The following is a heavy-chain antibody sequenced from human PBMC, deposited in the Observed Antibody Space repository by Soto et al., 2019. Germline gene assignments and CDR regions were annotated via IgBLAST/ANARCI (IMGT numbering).Heavy chain of an antibody. Sequence: SETLSLTCTVSGGSISSSSYYWGWIRQPPGKGLEWIGSIYYSGSTYYNPSLKSRVTISVDTSKNQFSLKLSSVTAADTAVYYCARHVDNIVATIEDYWGQGTLVTVSS. D-gene: IGHD5-12*01. CDR2: IYYSGST. V-gene: IGHV4-39*01. J-gene: IGHJ4*02. CDR3: ARHVDNIVATIEDY. CDR1: GGSISSSSYY.